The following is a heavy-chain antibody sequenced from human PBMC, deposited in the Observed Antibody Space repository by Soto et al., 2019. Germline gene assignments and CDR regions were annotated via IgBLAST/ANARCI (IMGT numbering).Heavy chain of an antibody. J-gene: IGHJ6*02. CDR2: IWYDGSNK. CDR1: GFTFSSYG. V-gene: IGHV3-33*01. D-gene: IGHD4-4*01. Sequence: GGSLRLSCAASGFTFSSYGMHWVRQAPGKGLEWVAVIWYDGSNKYYADSVKGRFTISRDNSKNTLYLQMNSLRAEDTAVYYCARGGYSNPYYYGMDVWGQGTTVTVSS. CDR3: ARGGYSNPYYYGMDV.